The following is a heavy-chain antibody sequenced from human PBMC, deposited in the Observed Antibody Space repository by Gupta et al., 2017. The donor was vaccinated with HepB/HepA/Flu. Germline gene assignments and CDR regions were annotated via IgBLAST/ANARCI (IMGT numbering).Heavy chain of an antibody. CDR3: ARDALSCSSTSCYEVGMDV. V-gene: IGHV3-11*01. J-gene: IGHJ6*02. CDR2: ISSSGSTI. D-gene: IGHD2-2*01. CDR1: GFTFSDYY. Sequence: QVQLVESGGGLVKPGGSLRLSCAASGFTFSDYYMGWIRQAPGKGLEWFSYISSSGSTIYYADSVKGRFTISRDNAKNSLYLQMNSLRAEDTAVYYCARDALSCSSTSCYEVGMDVWGQGTTVTVSS.